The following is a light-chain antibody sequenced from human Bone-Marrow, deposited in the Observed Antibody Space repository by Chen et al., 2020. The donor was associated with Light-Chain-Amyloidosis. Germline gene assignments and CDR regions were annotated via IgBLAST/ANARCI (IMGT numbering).Light chain of an antibody. J-gene: IGKJ4*01. CDR3: QQYGTSPLT. CDR1: QTISSNY. CDR2: GSS. V-gene: IGKV3-20*01. Sequence: ELVLTQSPGTLSLSPGEGANLSCRASQTISSNYLTWYQQKFGQAPRLLMYGSSSRATGIPDRFTGSGSGTDFTLTINRLEPEDFAMNYCQQYGTSPLTFGGGTKVEI.